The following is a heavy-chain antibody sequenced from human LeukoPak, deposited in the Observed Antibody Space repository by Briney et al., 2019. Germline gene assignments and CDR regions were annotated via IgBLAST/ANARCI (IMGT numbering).Heavy chain of an antibody. CDR2: VYTSGST. CDR1: GGSISGGY. CDR3: AKSYFDYSTYYSYYFNL. Sequence: SETLSLTCTVSGGSISGGYWSWIRQPPGRGLEWIGYVYTSGSTNYNPSLKSRVTISVDTSKSQFALKLSSVSAADTAVYYCAKSYFDYSTYYSYYFNLWGQGALVTVSS. D-gene: IGHD4-11*01. J-gene: IGHJ4*02. V-gene: IGHV4-4*09.